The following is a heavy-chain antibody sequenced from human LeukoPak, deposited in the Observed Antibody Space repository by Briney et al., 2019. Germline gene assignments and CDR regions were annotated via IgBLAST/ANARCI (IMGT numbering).Heavy chain of an antibody. CDR3: TFSSYGDHVXVXAFDI. Sequence: LSCAASGFTFSTXXXHWVRQAPGKGLVXVXRXNRDGSSTNYADSVKGRFTISRDNAKNTVYLQMNSLSAEDTAMYYCTFSSYGDHVXVXAFDIWGQGTMVTVSS. D-gene: IGHD4-17*01. CDR2: XNRDGSST. J-gene: IGHJ3*02. V-gene: IGHV3-74*01. CDR1: GFTFSTXX.